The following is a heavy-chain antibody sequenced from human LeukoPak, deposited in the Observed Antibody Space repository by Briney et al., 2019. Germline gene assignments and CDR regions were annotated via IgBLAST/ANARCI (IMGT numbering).Heavy chain of an antibody. Sequence: GGSLRLSCAASGFTFSDYSMNWVRQAPGKGLEWVSSISSSSAYIYYADSVKGRFTVSRDNAENSLSLQMDSLRAEDSAIYHCARGPRNSSSYQYFQHWGQGTLVTVSS. CDR3: ARGPRNSSSYQYFQH. CDR2: ISSSSAYI. J-gene: IGHJ1*01. CDR1: GFTFSDYS. V-gene: IGHV3-21*01. D-gene: IGHD6-13*01.